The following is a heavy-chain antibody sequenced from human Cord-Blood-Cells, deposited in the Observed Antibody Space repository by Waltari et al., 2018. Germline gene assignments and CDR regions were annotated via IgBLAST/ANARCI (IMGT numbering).Heavy chain of an antibody. V-gene: IGHV4-59*01. Sequence: QVQLQESGPGLVKPSETLSLTCTVSGGSISSYYWSRIRQPPGKGLEWIGYIYYSGSTNYNPSLKSRVTISVDTSKNQFSLKLSSVTAADTAVYYCASGSDFGVVTPDAFDIWGQGTMVTVSS. J-gene: IGHJ3*02. CDR2: IYYSGST. D-gene: IGHD3-3*01. CDR1: GGSISSYY. CDR3: ASGSDFGVVTPDAFDI.